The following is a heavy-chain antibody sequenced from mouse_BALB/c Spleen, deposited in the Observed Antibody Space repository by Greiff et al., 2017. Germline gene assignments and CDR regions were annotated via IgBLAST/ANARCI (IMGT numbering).Heavy chain of an antibody. Sequence: EVQLQQPGAELVMPGASVKMSCKASGYTFTDYNMDWVKQSHGKSLEWIGDINPNNGGTIYNQKFKGKATLTVDKSSSTAYMELRSLTSEDTAVYYCAREITTGYAMDYWGQGTSVTVSS. D-gene: IGHD2-4*01. CDR2: INPNNGGT. CDR3: AREITTGYAMDY. CDR1: GYTFTDYN. J-gene: IGHJ4*01. V-gene: IGHV1-18*01.